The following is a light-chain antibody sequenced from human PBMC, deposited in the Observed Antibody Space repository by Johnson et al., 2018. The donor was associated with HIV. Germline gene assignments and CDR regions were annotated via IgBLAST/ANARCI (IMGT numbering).Light chain of an antibody. CDR3: GTWDSSLRVGF. CDR2: DNN. J-gene: IGLJ1*01. CDR1: SSNIGSNT. Sequence: QSVLTQPPSASGPPGQRVTISCSGSSSNIGSNTVNWYQQPPGTAPKLLIYDNNKRPSGIPYRFSGSKSGTSATLAITALQPGHEPDYYCGTWDSSLRVGFFGTGTKVTV. V-gene: IGLV1-51*01.